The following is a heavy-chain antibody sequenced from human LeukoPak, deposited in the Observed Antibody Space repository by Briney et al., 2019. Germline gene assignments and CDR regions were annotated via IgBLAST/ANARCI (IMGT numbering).Heavy chain of an antibody. CDR2: ISTSSSSI. D-gene: IGHD3-10*01. CDR1: GFTFTTYS. CDR3: ARVSLYYGSGTYDPPDY. Sequence: GGSLRLSCAASGFTFTTYSMNWVRQAPGKGLEWVSSISTSSSSIYYADSVKGRFTISRDNAKNSLYLQMNSLRAEDTAVYYCARVSLYYGSGTYDPPDYWGQGTLVTVSS. J-gene: IGHJ4*02. V-gene: IGHV3-21*01.